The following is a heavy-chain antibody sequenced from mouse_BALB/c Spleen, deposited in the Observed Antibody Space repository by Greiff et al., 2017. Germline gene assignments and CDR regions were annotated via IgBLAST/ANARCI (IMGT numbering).Heavy chain of an antibody. J-gene: IGHJ1*01. CDR3: AKCQYNVGYFDV. D-gene: IGHD5-1*01. V-gene: IGHV3-2*02. CDR1: GYSITSDYA. Sequence: DVKLQESGPGLVKPSQSLSLTCTVTGYSITSDYAWNWIRQFPGNKLEWMGYISYSGSTSYNPSLKSRISITRDTSKNQFFLQLNSVTTEDTATYYCAKCQYNVGYFDVWGAGTTVTVSS. CDR2: ISYSGST.